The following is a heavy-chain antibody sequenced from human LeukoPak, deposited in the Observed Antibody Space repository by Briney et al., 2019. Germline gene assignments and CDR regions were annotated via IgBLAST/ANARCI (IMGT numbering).Heavy chain of an antibody. CDR2: INQDGSEK. Sequence: PGGSLRLSCAASGFTFSTYWMTWVRQAPGKGLEWVAHINQDGSEKYYVDSVKGRFTTSRDNAKNSLYLQMNSLRAEDTAVYYCARDRLRDSNWFDPWGQGTLVTVSS. CDR3: ARDRLRDSNWFDP. D-gene: IGHD6-25*01. V-gene: IGHV3-7*01. J-gene: IGHJ5*02. CDR1: GFTFSTYW.